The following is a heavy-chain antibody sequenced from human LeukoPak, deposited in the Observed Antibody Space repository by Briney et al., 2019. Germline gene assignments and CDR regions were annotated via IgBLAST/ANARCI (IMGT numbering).Heavy chain of an antibody. D-gene: IGHD3-9*01. CDR2: ISQDGSEK. CDR1: GFTFSSYW. V-gene: IGHV3-7*03. J-gene: IGHJ4*02. Sequence: GGSLRLSCAASGFTFSSYWMSWVRQAPGKGLELVANISQDGSEKYYVDSVKGRFTISRDNAKNSLYLQMNSLRAEDTAVYYCARECYDILTGYFLFDYWGQGTLVTVSS. CDR3: ARECYDILTGYFLFDY.